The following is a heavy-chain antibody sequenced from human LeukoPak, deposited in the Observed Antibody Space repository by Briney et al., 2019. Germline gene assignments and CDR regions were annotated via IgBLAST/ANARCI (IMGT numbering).Heavy chain of an antibody. V-gene: IGHV5-51*01. CDR2: IYPGESDT. CDR1: GYSFTNYW. CDR3: ARVEMATIRGGPFDY. J-gene: IGHJ4*02. Sequence: RGGSLLIPCKGSGYSFTNYWIGWVRRMPGKGLEGLGIIYPGESDTRYSPSFQGQVPISAEKSISTAYLQWSSLKASDTAMYYCARVEMATIRGGPFDYWGQGTLVTVSS. D-gene: IGHD5-24*01.